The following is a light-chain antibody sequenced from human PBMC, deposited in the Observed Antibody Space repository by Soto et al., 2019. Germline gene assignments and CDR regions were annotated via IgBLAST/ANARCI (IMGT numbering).Light chain of an antibody. CDR2: EVR. CDR3: TSYTNTNTLVV. CDR1: SSDVGGYNY. J-gene: IGLJ2*01. V-gene: IGLV2-14*01. Sequence: QSALTQPASVSGSPGQSITISCTGTSSDVGGYNYVSWYQQYPGKVPKVIIYEVRNRPAVGSNRFAGSNSGNTASVTISGLQADDDADYYCTSYTNTNTLVVFGGGTKLTVL.